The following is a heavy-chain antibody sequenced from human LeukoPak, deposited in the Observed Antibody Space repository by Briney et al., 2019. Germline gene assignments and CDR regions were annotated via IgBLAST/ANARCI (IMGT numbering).Heavy chain of an antibody. CDR1: GFSFSNAW. CDR2: IKSKTDGGTT. V-gene: IGHV3-15*01. D-gene: IGHD5-12*01. Sequence: PGGSLRLCCAASGFSFSNAWMSWVRQAPGKGLEWVGRIKSKTDGGTTDYAAPVKGRFTISRDDSKNTLYLQMNSLKTEDTAVYYCTTDQSHRGYDPGYFDYWGQGTLVTVSS. CDR3: TTDQSHRGYDPGYFDY. J-gene: IGHJ4*02.